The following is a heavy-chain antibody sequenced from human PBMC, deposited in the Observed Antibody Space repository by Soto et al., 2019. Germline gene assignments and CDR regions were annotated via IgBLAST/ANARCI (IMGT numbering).Heavy chain of an antibody. CDR2: IYYIGTT. D-gene: IGHD3-16*01. V-gene: IGHV4-61*01. CDR3: AREEKQLSRYGGDFDY. CDR1: DGSVNSGNYY. J-gene: IGHJ4*02. Sequence: SETLSLTCIVSDGSVNSGNYYWSWIRQPPGKGLEWIGHIYYIGTTDYNPSLKSRVTISVDTSKNQFSLKVTSVTAADTAVYFCAREEKQLSRYGGDFDYWGQGILVTVSS.